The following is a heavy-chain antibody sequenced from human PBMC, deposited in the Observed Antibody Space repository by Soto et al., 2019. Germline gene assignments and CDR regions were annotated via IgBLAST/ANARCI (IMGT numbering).Heavy chain of an antibody. CDR2: ISFAGGTV. CDR1: GFTFSDYQ. V-gene: IGHV3-11*01. J-gene: IGHJ5*02. CDR3: VRGKSLTTSIVKFDP. Sequence: QVQLMESGGTLVKAGGSLRLSCAASGFTFSDYQMTWIRQAPGKGLEWVSHISFAGGTVYYADSVKGRFTISRDNAKNSLYLQMNNLRAEDTAVYYCVRGKSLTTSIVKFDPWGQGTLVTVSS. D-gene: IGHD4-4*01.